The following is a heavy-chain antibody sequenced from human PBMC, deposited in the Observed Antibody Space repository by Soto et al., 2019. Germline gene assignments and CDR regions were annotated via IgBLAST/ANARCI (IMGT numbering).Heavy chain of an antibody. CDR2: ISPYNGDT. CDR3: ARTPRAQMIVLEAATRFDY. D-gene: IGHD2-15*01. J-gene: IGHJ4*02. V-gene: IGHV1-18*04. Sequence: ASVKVSCKASGYTFTAYGFNWVRQAPGQGLEWMGWISPYNGDTNYAQNFKGRVTLTTDTSTNTAYMELRSLTSDDTAVYYCARTPRAQMIVLEAATRFDYWGQGTLVTAPQ. CDR1: GYTFTAYG.